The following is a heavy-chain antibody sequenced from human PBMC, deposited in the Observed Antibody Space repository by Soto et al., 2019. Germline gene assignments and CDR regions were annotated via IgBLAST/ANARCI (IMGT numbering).Heavy chain of an antibody. CDR3: ARQPVAHRYSSWYGLRFFEWLPPSPYGMDV. V-gene: IGHV1-69*13. CDR2: IIPIFGKA. J-gene: IGHJ6*02. Sequence: GASVKVSCKASGGTFSSYAISWVRQAPGQGLEWMGGIIPIFGKANYAQKFQGRVTITADESTITAYMELSSLRSEDTAVYYCARQPVAHRYSSWYGLRFFEWLPPSPYGMDVWGQGTTVTVSS. CDR1: GGTFSSYA. D-gene: IGHD3-3*01.